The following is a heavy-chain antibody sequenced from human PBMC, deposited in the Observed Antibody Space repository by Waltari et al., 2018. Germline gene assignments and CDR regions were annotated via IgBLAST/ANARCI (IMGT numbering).Heavy chain of an antibody. CDR1: GDSVTSPNW. CDR3: ARDRGRGLYLDA. Sequence: QLQLQESGPGLVKPSGTLSLSCAVSGDSVTSPNWWRWGRQSPQRGLEWIGQVLSTGNTNYSPAFASRVTMSLDASNNQFSLKVTSATAADTAVYYCARDRGRGLYLDAWGPGTLVTVSP. D-gene: IGHD2-15*01. CDR2: VLSTGNT. J-gene: IGHJ5*02. V-gene: IGHV4-4*02.